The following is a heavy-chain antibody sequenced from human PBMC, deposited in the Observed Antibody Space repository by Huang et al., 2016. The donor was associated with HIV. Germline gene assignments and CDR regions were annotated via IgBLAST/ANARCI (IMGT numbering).Heavy chain of an antibody. CDR2: ITWDSDRV. CDR1: GFTFDDFS. CDR3: AHLPEPSSPWTDY. V-gene: IGHV3-9*01. Sequence: EVHLVESGGGLVQPGRSLRLSCGASGFTFDDFSMHWVRQRPGKGREEVSGITWDSDRVFDAASVKGRFTISRDNAKNSLYLQMNSLRVEDTALYYCAHLPEPSSPWTDYWGQGTLVTVSS. J-gene: IGHJ4*02. D-gene: IGHD1-1*01.